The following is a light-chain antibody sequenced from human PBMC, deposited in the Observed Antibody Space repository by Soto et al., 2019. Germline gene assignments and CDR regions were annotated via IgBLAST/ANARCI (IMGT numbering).Light chain of an antibody. CDR3: QQRSNWPPA. V-gene: IGKV3-11*01. Sequence: VLNQSPCTLSLSPGERATLSCRASQSVSSSYLAWYQQKPGQAPRLLIYDASNRATGIPARFSGSGSGTDFTLTISSLEPEDFAVYYCQQRSNWPPAFGQGTLLDIK. CDR2: DAS. CDR1: QSVSSSY. J-gene: IGKJ5*01.